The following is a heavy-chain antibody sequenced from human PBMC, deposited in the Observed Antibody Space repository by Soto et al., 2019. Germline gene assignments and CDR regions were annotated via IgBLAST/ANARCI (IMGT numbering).Heavy chain of an antibody. CDR1: GGSISGYY. J-gene: IGHJ5*02. D-gene: IGHD3-10*01. CDR2: TDHSGST. V-gene: IGHV4-34*01. Sequence: PSETLSLTCGVHGGSISGYYWNWIRQSPGKGLEWIGETDHSGSTNYNPSLRSRVTMSVDTSKNQFSLKLSSVTAADTAVYYCARKLDFYDSGTYYKSADWFGPWGQGTLVTVSS. CDR3: ARKLDFYDSGTYYKSADWFGP.